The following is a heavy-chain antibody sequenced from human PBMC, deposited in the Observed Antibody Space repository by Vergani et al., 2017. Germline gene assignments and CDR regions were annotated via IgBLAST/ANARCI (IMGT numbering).Heavy chain of an antibody. CDR3: ARGSRGLSILLGRGSIAARRGYFDY. J-gene: IGHJ4*02. CDR1: GGSISSYY. V-gene: IGHV4-4*07. Sequence: QVQLQESGPGLVKPSETLSLTCTVSGGSISSYYWSWIRQPAGKGLEWIGRIYTSGSTNYNPSLKSRVTMSVDTSKNQFSLKLSSVTAADTAVYYCARGSRGLSILLGRGSIAARRGYFDYWGQGTLVTVSS. D-gene: IGHD6-6*01. CDR2: IYTSGST.